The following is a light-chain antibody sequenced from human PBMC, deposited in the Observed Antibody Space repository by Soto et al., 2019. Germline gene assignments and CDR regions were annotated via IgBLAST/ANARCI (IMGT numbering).Light chain of an antibody. CDR3: QQYGSSPSWT. J-gene: IGKJ1*01. Sequence: MVATESPDTLSLTPGESATLFRRAIESIRDGYLAWYQQKAGQAPRLLIYGASSRATGIPDRFTGAGSGTDFTLTISRLEPEDFAVYYCQQYGSSPSWTFGQGTKVDI. CDR1: ESIRDGY. CDR2: GAS. V-gene: IGKV3-20*01.